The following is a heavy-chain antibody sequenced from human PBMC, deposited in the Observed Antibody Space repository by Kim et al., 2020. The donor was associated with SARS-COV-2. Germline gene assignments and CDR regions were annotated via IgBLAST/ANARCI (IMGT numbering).Heavy chain of an antibody. D-gene: IGHD1-1*01. V-gene: IGHV3-74*01. J-gene: IGHJ4*02. Sequence: GGSLRLSCAASGFTFNTYWMHWVRQAPGKGLVWVSLVKSDGVATHYADSVEGRFTISRDKAKDTLYLQMNSRTVEDTAVYYCATGKMSAYEYWGQGTPVTVSS. CDR2: VKSDGVAT. CDR1: GFTFNTYW. CDR3: ATGKMSAYEY.